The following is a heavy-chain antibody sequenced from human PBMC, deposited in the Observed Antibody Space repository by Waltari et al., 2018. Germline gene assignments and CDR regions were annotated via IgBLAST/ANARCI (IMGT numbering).Heavy chain of an antibody. CDR3: TGGAVTGTDF. D-gene: IGHD6-13*01. V-gene: IGHV3-73*01. J-gene: IGHJ4*02. Sequence: EVQVVESGGGLVLPGGSLKVSCATSGFTFSGSTIHWVRQTSGKGLEWIGRIRSKPNNYATRYTASVEGRFTISRDDSENTAYLQMSSLMTEDTAVYYCTGGAVTGTDFWGQGTLVTVSS. CDR1: GFTFSGST. CDR2: IRSKPNNYAT.